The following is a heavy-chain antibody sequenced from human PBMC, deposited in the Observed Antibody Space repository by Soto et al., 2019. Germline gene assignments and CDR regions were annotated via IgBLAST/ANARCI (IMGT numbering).Heavy chain of an antibody. Sequence: EVQLVESGGGLIPPGGSLRLSCAASGFLVNSAYMTWVRQAPGKGLEWLSMINSDGSTLYAESVKGRFTISRDNSKNRRDLQRNSLRAEDTATYYCARSGYSFAWGYWGQGTLVIVTS. D-gene: IGHD5-18*01. J-gene: IGHJ4*02. CDR2: INSDGST. CDR1: GFLVNSAY. V-gene: IGHV3-53*01. CDR3: ARSGYSFAWGY.